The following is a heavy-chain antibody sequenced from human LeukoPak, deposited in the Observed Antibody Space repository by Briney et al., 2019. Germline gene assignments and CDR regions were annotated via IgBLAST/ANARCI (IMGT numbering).Heavy chain of an antibody. Sequence: SETLFLTCSVSGGSISNYFWTWIRQPPGKGLEWIGYIYSSGSTYYNPSLKSRVTISVDTSKNRFSLKLSTVTAADTAVYYCARRPTGDPKFDYWGQGTLITVSS. CDR3: ARRPTGDPKFDY. V-gene: IGHV4-59*08. D-gene: IGHD7-27*01. CDR1: GGSISNYF. J-gene: IGHJ4*02. CDR2: IYSSGST.